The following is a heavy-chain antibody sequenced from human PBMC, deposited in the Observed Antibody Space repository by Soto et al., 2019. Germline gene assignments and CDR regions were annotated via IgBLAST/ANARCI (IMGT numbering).Heavy chain of an antibody. D-gene: IGHD1-1*01. V-gene: IGHV1-2*04. J-gene: IGHJ6*02. Sequence: QVPLVQSGAEVKKPGASVKVSCKASGYTFTGYYMHWVRQAPGQGLEWMGWINPNSGGTNYAQKFQGWVTMTRDTSISTAYMELSRLRSDDTAVYYCASSTTGTTPSYYYYYGMDVWGQGTTVTVSS. CDR2: INPNSGGT. CDR1: GYTFTGYY. CDR3: ASSTTGTTPSYYYYYGMDV.